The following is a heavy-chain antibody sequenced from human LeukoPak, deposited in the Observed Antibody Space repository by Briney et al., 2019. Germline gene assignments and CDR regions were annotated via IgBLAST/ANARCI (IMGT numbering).Heavy chain of an antibody. Sequence: PSETLSLTCTVSGGSISSHYWSWIRQPAGKGLEWIGRISTTGSTNYNPSLKSRVTMSVDTSNQFSLTLDSATAADTAVYYCGREPQQRGFDYWGQGTLVTVSS. V-gene: IGHV4-4*07. CDR3: GREPQQRGFDY. J-gene: IGHJ4*02. CDR1: GGSISSHY. CDR2: ISTTGST. D-gene: IGHD6-13*01.